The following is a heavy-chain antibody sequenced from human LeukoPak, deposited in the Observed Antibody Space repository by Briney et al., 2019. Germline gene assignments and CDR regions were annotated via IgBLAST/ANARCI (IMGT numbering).Heavy chain of an antibody. CDR3: ASGIAAAGRKARIDY. Sequence: SETLSLTCTVSGGSISSGSYYWSWIRQPAGKGLEWIGRIYTSGSTNYNPPLKSRVTISVDTSKNQFSLKLSSVTAADTAVYYCASGIAAAGRKARIDYWGQGTLVTVSS. D-gene: IGHD6-13*01. J-gene: IGHJ4*02. CDR2: IYTSGST. CDR1: GGSISSGSYY. V-gene: IGHV4-61*02.